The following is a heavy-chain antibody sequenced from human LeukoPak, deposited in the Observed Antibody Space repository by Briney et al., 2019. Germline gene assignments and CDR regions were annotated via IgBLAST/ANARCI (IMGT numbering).Heavy chain of an antibody. CDR3: AKDLGTTIFDY. CDR2: ISWDGGST. CDR1: GFTFSSYS. V-gene: IGHV3-43*01. D-gene: IGHD5-12*01. Sequence: GGSLRLSCAASGFTFSSYSMNWVRQAPGKGLEWVSLISWDGGSTYYADSVKGRFTISRDNSKNSLYLQMNSLRTEDTALYYCAKDLGTTIFDYWGQGTLDTVSS. J-gene: IGHJ4*02.